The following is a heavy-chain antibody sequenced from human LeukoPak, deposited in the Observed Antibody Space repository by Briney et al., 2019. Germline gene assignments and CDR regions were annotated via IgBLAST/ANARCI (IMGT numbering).Heavy chain of an antibody. V-gene: IGHV4-30-4*01. CDR3: ARASTTVVTDWFDP. CDR1: GGSISSGDYY. CDR2: IYYSGST. D-gene: IGHD4-23*01. Sequence: SETLSLTCTVSGGSISSGDYYWSWIRQPPGKGLEWIGYIYYSGSTYYNPSLKSRVTISVDTSKNQFSLKLSSVTAADTAVYYCARASTTVVTDWFDPWGQGTLVTVSS. J-gene: IGHJ5*02.